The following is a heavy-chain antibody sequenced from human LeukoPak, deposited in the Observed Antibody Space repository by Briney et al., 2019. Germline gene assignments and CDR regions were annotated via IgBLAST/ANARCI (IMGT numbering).Heavy chain of an antibody. V-gene: IGHV3-23*01. D-gene: IGHD1-1*01. J-gene: IGHJ4*02. CDR3: AKELERTLLEY. Sequence: PGGSLRLSCAASGFTFSRYAMTWVRQAPGKGLEWVSVISGSGGTTDYADSVKGRFTISRDSSKNTLYLRMKSLRAEDTAVYYCAKELERTLLEYWGQGTLVTVSS. CDR2: ISGSGGTT. CDR1: GFTFSRYA.